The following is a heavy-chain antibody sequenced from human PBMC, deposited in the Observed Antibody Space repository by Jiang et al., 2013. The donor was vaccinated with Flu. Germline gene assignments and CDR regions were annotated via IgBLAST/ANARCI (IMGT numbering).Heavy chain of an antibody. Sequence: FSSYAISWVRQAPGQGLEWMGGIIPIFGTANYAQKFQGRVTITADESTSTAYMELSSLRSEDTAVYYCARWDGNLDAFDIWGQGTMVTVSS. D-gene: IGHD1-14*01. V-gene: IGHV1-69*01. CDR2: IIPIFGTA. J-gene: IGHJ3*02. CDR1: FSSYA. CDR3: ARWDGNLDAFDI.